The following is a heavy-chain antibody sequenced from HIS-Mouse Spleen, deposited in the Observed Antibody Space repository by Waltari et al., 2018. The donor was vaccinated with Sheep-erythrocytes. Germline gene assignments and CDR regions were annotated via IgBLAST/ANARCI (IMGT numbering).Heavy chain of an antibody. CDR1: GCSISSSSYY. Sequence: QLQLQEPGPGLVKPSETLSPTCTVSGCSISSSSYYWGWIRQPPGKGPEWMGSSYYSGGHDYTPSLKSRITISVATSKHQFSLKLSSVTAADTAVYYCARLYYYDSSGYYFDYWGQGTLVTVSS. V-gene: IGHV4-39*01. CDR2: SYYSGGH. D-gene: IGHD3-22*01. J-gene: IGHJ4*02. CDR3: ARLYYYDSSGYYFDY.